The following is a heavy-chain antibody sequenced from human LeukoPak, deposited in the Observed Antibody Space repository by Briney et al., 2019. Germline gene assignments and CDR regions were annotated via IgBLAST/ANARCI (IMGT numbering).Heavy chain of an antibody. CDR2: ISSNGGST. CDR1: GFTFSSYA. Sequence: PGGSLRLSCAASGFTFSSYAMHWVRQAPGKGLEYVSAISSNGGSTYYANSVKGRFTISRDNSKNTLYLQMGSLRAEDMAVYYCARGYYDSSGYYFTPFDYWGQGTLVTVSS. V-gene: IGHV3-64*01. D-gene: IGHD3-22*01. J-gene: IGHJ4*02. CDR3: ARGYYDSSGYYFTPFDY.